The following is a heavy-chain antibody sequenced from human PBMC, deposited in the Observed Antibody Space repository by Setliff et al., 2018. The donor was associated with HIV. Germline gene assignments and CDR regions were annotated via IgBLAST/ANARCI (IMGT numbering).Heavy chain of an antibody. CDR2: ISHSGNT. V-gene: IGHV4-39*07. CDR1: GGFISSSSYY. D-gene: IGHD1-26*01. J-gene: IGHJ5*02. Sequence: SETLSLTCTVSGGFISSSSYYWGWIRQPPGKGLEWIGCISHSGNTNFNPSLNSRVTISVDTSKNQFSLRLTSVTAADTAIYYCARSTVGAGTSFPWGRGILVTVSS. CDR3: ARSTVGAGTSFP.